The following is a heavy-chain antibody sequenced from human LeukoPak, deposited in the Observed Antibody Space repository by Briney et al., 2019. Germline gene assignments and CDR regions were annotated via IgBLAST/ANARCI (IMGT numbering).Heavy chain of an antibody. CDR3: ARDIAAAGTGSAFDI. CDR1: GGSISSSSYY. J-gene: IGHJ3*02. V-gene: IGHV4-39*07. Sequence: PSETLSLTCTVSGGSISSSSYYWGWIRQPPGKGLEWIGSIYYSGSTYYNPSLKSRVTISVDTSKNQFSLKLSSVTAADTAVYYCARDIAAAGTGSAFDIWGQETMVTVSS. D-gene: IGHD6-13*01. CDR2: IYYSGST.